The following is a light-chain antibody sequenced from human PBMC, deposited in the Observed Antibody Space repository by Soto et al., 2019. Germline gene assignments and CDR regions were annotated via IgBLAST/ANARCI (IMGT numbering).Light chain of an antibody. CDR2: KAS. V-gene: IGKV1-5*03. CDR1: QSIRSW. J-gene: IGKJ1*01. CDR3: QQYKSYS. Sequence: DIQMTQSPSTLSASVGDRVTITCRASQSIRSWLAWYQQKPGKAPKLLIYKASTLESGVPSRFSGSGSGTEFTLTISSLQPDDCATYYCQQYKSYSFGQGTKVEIK.